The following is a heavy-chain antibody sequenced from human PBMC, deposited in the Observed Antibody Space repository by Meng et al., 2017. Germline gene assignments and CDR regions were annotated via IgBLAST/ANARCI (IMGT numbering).Heavy chain of an antibody. CDR3: ASVDTAMVDAFDI. CDR2: IYYSGGT. Sequence: GQVVLKHVAPYSLRASGAGGSISRRVVVRRGIGQAPGKGLKCIGSIYYSGGTDYNPSLKSRVTISVDTSKTQFSLKLSFVTAADTAVYYWASVDTAMVDAFDIWGQGTMVTVSS. D-gene: IGHD5-18*01. V-gene: IGHV4-39*07. CDR1: GGSISRRVVV. J-gene: IGHJ3*02.